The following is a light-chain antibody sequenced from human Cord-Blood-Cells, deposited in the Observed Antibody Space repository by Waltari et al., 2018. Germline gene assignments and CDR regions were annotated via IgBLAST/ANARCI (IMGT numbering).Light chain of an antibody. J-gene: IGLJ2*01. CDR2: EGS. V-gene: IGLV2-23*01. CDR3: CSYAGSTV. CDR1: RSHVGSYNI. Sequence: QSALTQPASVSGSPGQSITIPCTGTRSHVGSYNIVSWYQQHPGKAPKLMIYEGSKRPSGVSNRFSGSKSGNTASLTISGLQAEDEADYYCCSYAGSTVFGGGTKLTVL.